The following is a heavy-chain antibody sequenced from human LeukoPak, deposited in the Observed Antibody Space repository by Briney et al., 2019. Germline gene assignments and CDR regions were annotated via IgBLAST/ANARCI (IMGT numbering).Heavy chain of an antibody. Sequence: PGGSLRLSCAASGFTFSSYSMNWVRRAPGKGLEWVSSISSSSSYIYYADSVKGRFTISRDNAKNSLYLQMNSLRAEDTAVYYCARGVDVGSWADYYYMDVWGKGTTVTVSS. CDR1: GFTFSSYS. J-gene: IGHJ6*03. D-gene: IGHD6-13*01. CDR2: ISSSSSYI. CDR3: ARGVDVGSWADYYYMDV. V-gene: IGHV3-21*01.